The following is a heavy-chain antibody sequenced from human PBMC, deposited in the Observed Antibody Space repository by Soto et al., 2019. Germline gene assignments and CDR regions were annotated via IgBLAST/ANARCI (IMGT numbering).Heavy chain of an antibody. CDR2: INPNSGGT. J-gene: IGHJ6*03. Sequence: ASVKVSCKASGYTFTGYYMHWVRQAPGQGLEWMGWINPNSGGTNYAQKFQGWVTMTRDTSISTAYMELSRLRSDDTAVYYCAREAYSSSWYEYCYYYMDVWGKGTTVTVSS. V-gene: IGHV1-2*04. CDR1: GYTFTGYY. CDR3: AREAYSSSWYEYCYYYMDV. D-gene: IGHD6-13*01.